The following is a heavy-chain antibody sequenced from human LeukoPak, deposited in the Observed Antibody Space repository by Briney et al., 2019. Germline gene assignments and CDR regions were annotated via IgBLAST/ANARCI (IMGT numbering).Heavy chain of an antibody. D-gene: IGHD3-22*01. Sequence: GGSLRLSCAASGFTFSSYGMHWVRQAPGKGLEWVAVISYDGSNKYYADSVKGRFTISRDNSKNTLYLQMNSLRAEDTAVYYCAKDLDYYYDSSGYYSDYWGQGILVTVSS. CDR3: AKDLDYYYDSSGYYSDY. CDR1: GFTFSSYG. V-gene: IGHV3-30*18. CDR2: ISYDGSNK. J-gene: IGHJ4*02.